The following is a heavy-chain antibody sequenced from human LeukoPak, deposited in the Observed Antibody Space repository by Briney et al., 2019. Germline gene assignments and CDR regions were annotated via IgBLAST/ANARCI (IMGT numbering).Heavy chain of an antibody. CDR3: ARDFRNSYGPTSYYFDY. CDR1: GFTFTSFW. CDR2: IKQDGSEM. J-gene: IGHJ4*02. V-gene: IGHV3-7*04. D-gene: IGHD5-18*01. Sequence: QPGGSLRLSCEASGFTFTSFWMNWVRQAPGKGLEWVANIKQDGSEMYSVDSVKGRFTISRDNAKNSLYLQMNSLRAEDTAVYYCARDFRNSYGPTSYYFDYWGQGTLVTVSS.